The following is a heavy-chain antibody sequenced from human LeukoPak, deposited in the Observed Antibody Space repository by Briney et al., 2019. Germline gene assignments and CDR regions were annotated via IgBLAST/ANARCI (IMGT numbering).Heavy chain of an antibody. CDR3: ARGRFDSSGYYVYDAFDM. CDR2: IYSGGST. V-gene: IGHV3-53*01. Sequence: GGSLRLSCAASGFTVSSIYMGWVRQAPGKGPEWVSVIYSGGSTYYADSVRGRFTISRDNSKNTLYLQINSLRAEDTAVYYCARGRFDSSGYYVYDAFDMWGQGTMVTVSS. D-gene: IGHD3-22*01. CDR1: GFTVSSIY. J-gene: IGHJ3*02.